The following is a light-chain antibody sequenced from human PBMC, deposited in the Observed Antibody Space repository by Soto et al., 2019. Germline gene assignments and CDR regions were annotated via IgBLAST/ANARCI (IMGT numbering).Light chain of an antibody. J-gene: IGKJ2*01. CDR2: EVS. CDR3: MQSIQLPLYT. Sequence: DLVMTQTPLSLSVTPGQPASISCKSSQSLLHSDGKTYLYWYLQKPGKPPQLLIYEVSNRCSGVPDRFSGSGSGTDFTLKISRVEAEDVGVYYCMQSIQLPLYTFGQGTKLEIK. CDR1: QSLLHSDGKTY. V-gene: IGKV2D-29*01.